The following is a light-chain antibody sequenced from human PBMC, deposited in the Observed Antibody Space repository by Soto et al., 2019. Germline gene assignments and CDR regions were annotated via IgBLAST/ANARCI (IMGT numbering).Light chain of an antibody. CDR1: SSNVGGNY. CDR3: GTWDISLDTVV. J-gene: IGLJ2*01. V-gene: IGLV1-51*01. CDR2: DNH. Sequence: QSVLTQPPSVSAAPGQKVTISCSGSSSNVGGNYVSWYQVLPQTAPKLLIYDNHKRHSGIPDRFSGSKSGTSATLGITDLQTGDEAEDYCGTWDISLDTVVFGGGTKLTVL.